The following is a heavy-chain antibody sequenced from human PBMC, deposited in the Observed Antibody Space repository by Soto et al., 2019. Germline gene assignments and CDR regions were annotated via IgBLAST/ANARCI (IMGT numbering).Heavy chain of an antibody. CDR3: ARDLPAGEYYDFWSGHYYGMHV. J-gene: IGHJ6*02. CDR1: GYNFTSYW. Sequence: PGESLKISCKGSGYNFTSYWISWMRQMPGKGLEWMGRIDPSDSYTNYSPSFQGHVTISADKSISTAYLQWSSLKASDTAVYYCARDLPAGEYYDFWSGHYYGMHVWGQGTTVTVSS. D-gene: IGHD3-3*01. V-gene: IGHV5-10-1*01. CDR2: IDPSDSYT.